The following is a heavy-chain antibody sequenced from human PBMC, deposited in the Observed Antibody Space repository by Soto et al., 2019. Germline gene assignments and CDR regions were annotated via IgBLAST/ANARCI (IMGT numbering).Heavy chain of an antibody. D-gene: IGHD6-19*01. CDR1: GFTFTTSA. CDR2: IVVGRDNT. J-gene: IGHJ4*02. Sequence: SVKVSCKSSGFTFTTSAVQWVRQARGQRLEWIGWIVVGRDNTNYAQKFQERATITRDMSTSTVYMELSSLRSDDTAVYYCASGVAGLDYWGPGTLVTVS. V-gene: IGHV1-58*01. CDR3: ASGVAGLDY.